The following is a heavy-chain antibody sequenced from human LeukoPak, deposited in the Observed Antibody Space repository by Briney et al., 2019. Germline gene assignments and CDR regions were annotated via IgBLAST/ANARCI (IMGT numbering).Heavy chain of an antibody. J-gene: IGHJ4*02. CDR2: IWYDGSNK. CDR1: GFTFRSYG. CDR3: ARSGGEMYYDFWSGYPSDY. Sequence: GGSLRLSCAASGFTFRSYGMHWVRQAPGKGLEWVAVIWYDGSNKYYADSVKGRFTISRDNSKNTLYLQRNSLRAEDTAVYYCARSGGEMYYDFWSGYPSDYWGQGTLVTVSS. D-gene: IGHD3-3*01. V-gene: IGHV3-33*01.